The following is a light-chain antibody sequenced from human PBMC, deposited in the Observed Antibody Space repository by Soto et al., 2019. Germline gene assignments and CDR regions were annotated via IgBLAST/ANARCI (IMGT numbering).Light chain of an antibody. CDR2: DAS. CDR1: QAINNW. CDR3: QQYSSYPLT. Sequence: DIQLTQSPSTLSASAGARVTITCRASQAINNWLAWYQQKPGKAPKLLIYDASKLESGVPSRFSGSESGTDFTLIISSLQPDDFATYCCQQYSSYPLTFGGGTKVDIK. J-gene: IGKJ4*01. V-gene: IGKV1-5*01.